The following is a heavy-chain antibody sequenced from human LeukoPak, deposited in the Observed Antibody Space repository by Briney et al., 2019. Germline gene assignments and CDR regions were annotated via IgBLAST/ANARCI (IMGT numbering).Heavy chain of an antibody. CDR3: ARDPPSRGTRYFDY. CDR2: ISSSRRTI. Sequence: GGSLRLSCAASGFTFSSYNINWVRQAPGKGLEWVSYISSSRRTISYADSVKGRFTISRDNAKNSLYLQMNSLRAEDTAVYYCARDPPSRGTRYFDYWGQGTLVTVSS. CDR1: GFTFSSYN. J-gene: IGHJ4*02. D-gene: IGHD3-16*01. V-gene: IGHV3-48*01.